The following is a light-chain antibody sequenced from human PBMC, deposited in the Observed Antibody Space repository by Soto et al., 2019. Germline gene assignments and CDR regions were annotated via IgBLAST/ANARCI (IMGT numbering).Light chain of an antibody. Sequence: QYVKSLPPSGSWTPGHRVAISCSGYSSTVGSNHVYWYQKFPGMAPKLLISKNNQRPSGVPDRFSGSKSGTSASLAISGLRSEDEADYYCAAWDDNFTNYVFGSGTKVTVL. CDR1: SSTVGSNH. CDR3: AAWDDNFTNYV. V-gene: IGLV1-47*01. J-gene: IGLJ1*01. CDR2: KNN.